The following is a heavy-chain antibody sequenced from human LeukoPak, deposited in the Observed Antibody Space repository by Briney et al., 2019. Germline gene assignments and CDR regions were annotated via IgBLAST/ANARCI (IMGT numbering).Heavy chain of an antibody. J-gene: IGHJ4*02. CDR1: GGSISSYY. CDR3: ATLEIGDYYFDY. CDR2: ISYSGSI. Sequence: SETLSLTCTVSGGSISSYYWSWIRQPPGKGLEWIGSISYSGSIHYNPSLKSRVTISVDTSKNHFSLRLSSVTAADTAVYYCATLEIGDYYFDYWGQGTLVTVSS. V-gene: IGHV4-59*05. D-gene: IGHD3-16*01.